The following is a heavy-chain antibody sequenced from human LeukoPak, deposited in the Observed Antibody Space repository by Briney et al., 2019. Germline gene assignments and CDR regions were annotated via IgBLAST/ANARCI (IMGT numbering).Heavy chain of an antibody. J-gene: IGHJ4*02. D-gene: IGHD1-1*01. CDR2: IYYSGST. Sequence: PSETLSLTCTISGDSISSSSYHWGWIRQPPGKGLEWIGSIYYSGSTYYNPSLKSRVTISVDTSKNQFSLKLSSVTAADTAVYYCARDHDGTFDYWGQGTLVTVSS. CDR1: GDSISSSSYH. V-gene: IGHV4-39*07. CDR3: ARDHDGTFDY.